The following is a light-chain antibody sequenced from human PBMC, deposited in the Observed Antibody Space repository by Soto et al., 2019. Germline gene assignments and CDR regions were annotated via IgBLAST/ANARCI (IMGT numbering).Light chain of an antibody. J-gene: IGKJ1*01. Sequence: AIQMTQSPSSLSASVGDRVTITCRASQAIGNDLGWYQQRPGKVPKLLIYAASALHSGVPSRFSGSGSGTDFTLTISSLQPEDFAIYDCLQDRSYPRTFGQGTKVDIK. CDR1: QAIGND. CDR2: AAS. CDR3: LQDRSYPRT. V-gene: IGKV1-6*01.